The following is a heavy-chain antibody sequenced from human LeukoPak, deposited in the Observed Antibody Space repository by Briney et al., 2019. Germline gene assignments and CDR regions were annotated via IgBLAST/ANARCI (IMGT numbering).Heavy chain of an antibody. D-gene: IGHD6-19*01. CDR1: GFTFSSYA. V-gene: IGHV3-23*01. CDR2: ISGSGGST. Sequence: GGSLRLSCAASGFTFSSYAMSWVRRAPGKGLEWVSAISGSGGSTYYADSVKGRFTISRDNSKNTLYLQMNSLRAEDTAVYYCVFSFRTGSGYFDYWGQGTLVTVSS. J-gene: IGHJ4*02. CDR3: VFSFRTGSGYFDY.